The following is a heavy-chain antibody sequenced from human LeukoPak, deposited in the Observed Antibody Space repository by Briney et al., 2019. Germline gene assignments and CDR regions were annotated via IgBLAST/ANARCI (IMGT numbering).Heavy chain of an antibody. CDR2: INHSGST. V-gene: IGHV4-4*02. CDR3: ARQGAYYYGSGSYGGPRWFDP. D-gene: IGHD3-10*01. CDR1: GDSISSSHW. Sequence: PSETLSLTCAVSGDSISSSHWWSWVRQPPGKGLEWIGEINHSGSTNYNPSLKSRVTISVDTSKNQFSLKLSSVTAADTAVYYCARQGAYYYGSGSYGGPRWFDPWGQGTLVTVSS. J-gene: IGHJ5*02.